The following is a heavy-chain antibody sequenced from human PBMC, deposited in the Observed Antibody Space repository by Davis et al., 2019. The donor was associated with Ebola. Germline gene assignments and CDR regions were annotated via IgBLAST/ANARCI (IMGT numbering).Heavy chain of an antibody. CDR1: GYSFSDYY. D-gene: IGHD3-9*01. CDR3: TTLDILTAYVPYAMDI. Sequence: ASVKVSCKGSGYSFSDYYIHWVQGAPGKGLEWVGLVDPKAGKTVYAEKFQDRVTITADRSTDTVYMELSSLRFEDAAVYYCTTLDILTAYVPYAMDIWGQGTTVTVSS. CDR2: VDPKAGKT. J-gene: IGHJ6*02. V-gene: IGHV1-69-2*01.